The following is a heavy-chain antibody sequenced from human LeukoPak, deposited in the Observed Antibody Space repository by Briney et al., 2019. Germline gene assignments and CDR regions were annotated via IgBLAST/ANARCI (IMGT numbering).Heavy chain of an antibody. CDR1: GFTFSSYG. Sequence: PGRSLRLSCAASGFTFSSYGMHWVRQAPGKGLEWVAVISYDGSNKYYAGSVKGRFTISRENAKNSLYLQMNSLRAGDTAVYYCARGRYSSSSGRYFDLWGRGTLVTVSS. CDR2: ISYDGSNK. J-gene: IGHJ2*01. CDR3: ARGRYSSSSGRYFDL. D-gene: IGHD6-6*01. V-gene: IGHV3-30*03.